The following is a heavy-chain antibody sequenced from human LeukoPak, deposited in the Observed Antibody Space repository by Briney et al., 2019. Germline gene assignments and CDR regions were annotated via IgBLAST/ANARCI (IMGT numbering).Heavy chain of an antibody. CDR3: ASRTYTYDSSGYYRRNYYFDY. CDR2: ISYDGSNK. CDR1: GFTFSSYG. Sequence: PGGSLRLSCAASGFTFSSYGMHWVRQAPGKGLEWVAVISYDGSNKYYADSVKGRFTISRDNSKNTLYLQMKSLRAEDTAVYYCASRTYTYDSSGYYRRNYYFDYWGQGTLVTVSS. V-gene: IGHV3-30*03. J-gene: IGHJ4*02. D-gene: IGHD3-22*01.